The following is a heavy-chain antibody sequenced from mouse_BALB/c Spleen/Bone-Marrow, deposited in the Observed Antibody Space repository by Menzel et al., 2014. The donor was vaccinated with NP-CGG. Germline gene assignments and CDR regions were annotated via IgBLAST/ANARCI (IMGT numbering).Heavy chain of an antibody. CDR1: GYTFTSYW. CDR3: ARSGTGRTTGFVY. J-gene: IGHJ3*01. Sequence: QVQLQQPGAELAKPGASVKMSCKASGYTFTSYWMHWVKQRPGQGLEWIGYINPRAGNTEYNQRFKDKATLTGDKSSSTAYMHLSSLTSEDSAVYYCARSGTGRTTGFVYWGQGTLVTVSA. V-gene: IGHV1-7*01. CDR2: INPRAGNT. D-gene: IGHD3-2*01.